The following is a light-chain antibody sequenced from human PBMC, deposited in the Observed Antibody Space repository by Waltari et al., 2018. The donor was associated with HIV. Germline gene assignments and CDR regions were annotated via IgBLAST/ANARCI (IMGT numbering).Light chain of an antibody. V-gene: IGLV2-11*01. CDR3: CSYAGSSTFV. Sequence: QSALTQPRSVSGSPGQSVTISCTGTSSDVGGYNYVSWYQHHPGKAPKLMIYDVSKRPSGVSNRFSGSKSGNTASLTISGLQAEDEADYYCCSYAGSSTFVFGGGTKLTVL. CDR1: SSDVGGYNY. J-gene: IGLJ2*01. CDR2: DVS.